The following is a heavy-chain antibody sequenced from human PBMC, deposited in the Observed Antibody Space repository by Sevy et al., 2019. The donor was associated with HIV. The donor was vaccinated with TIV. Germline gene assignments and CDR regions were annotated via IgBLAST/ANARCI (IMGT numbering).Heavy chain of an antibody. CDR2: IRSKAYGGTT. V-gene: IGHV3-49*03. J-gene: IGHJ6*02. CDR3: TRRYDFWSGYFPYGMDV. Sequence: GGSLRLSCTASGFTFGDYAMSWFRQAPGKGLEWVGFIRSKAYGGTTEYAASVKGRLTISTDDSKSLAYLQMNSLKTEDTAVYYCTRRYDFWSGYFPYGMDVWGQGTTVTVSS. D-gene: IGHD3-3*01. CDR1: GFTFGDYA.